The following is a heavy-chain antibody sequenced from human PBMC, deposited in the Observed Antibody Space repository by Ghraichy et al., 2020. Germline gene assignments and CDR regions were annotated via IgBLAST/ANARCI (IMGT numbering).Heavy chain of an antibody. Sequence: GGSLRLSCAASGFTFSSYSMNWVRQAPGKGLEWVSYISSSSRTIYYADSVKGRFTISRDNAKNSLYLQMNSLRDEDTAVYYCAREHCSSTSCYSGWFDPWGQGTLVTVSS. CDR2: ISSSSRTI. CDR3: AREHCSSTSCYSGWFDP. J-gene: IGHJ5*02. V-gene: IGHV3-48*02. D-gene: IGHD2-2*01. CDR1: GFTFSSYS.